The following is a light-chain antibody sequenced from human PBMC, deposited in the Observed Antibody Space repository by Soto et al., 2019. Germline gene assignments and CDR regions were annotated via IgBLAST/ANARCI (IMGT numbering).Light chain of an antibody. CDR2: AAS. J-gene: IGKJ3*01. CDR1: QGISSY. CDR3: QKYYSDPPT. V-gene: IGKV1-8*01. Sequence: AIRMTQSPSSFSASTGDRVTVTCRASQGISSYLAWYQQKPGKAPKLLIYAASTLQSGVPSRFSGSGSGTDYTRPISSLPSEDFATYYCQKYYSDPPTFGPGTKVDI.